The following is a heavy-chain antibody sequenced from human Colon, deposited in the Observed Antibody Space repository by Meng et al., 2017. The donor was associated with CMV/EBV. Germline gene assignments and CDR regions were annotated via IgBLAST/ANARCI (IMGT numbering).Heavy chain of an antibody. CDR3: AKKEASSSLDH. CDR2: IRFDAENE. D-gene: IGHD6-6*01. CDR1: GVDFGSYG. Sequence: SCVASGVDFGSYGMNWVRQTPGAGLEWVAFIRFDAENEYYADSVRGRFTISRDNSGKILYLQMNSLRAEDTGIYYCAKKEASSSLDHWGQGTLVTVSS. J-gene: IGHJ4*02. V-gene: IGHV3-30*02.